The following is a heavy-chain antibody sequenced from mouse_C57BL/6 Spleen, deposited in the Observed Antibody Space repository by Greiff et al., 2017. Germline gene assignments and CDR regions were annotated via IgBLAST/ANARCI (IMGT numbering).Heavy chain of an antibody. Sequence: QVQLQQPGAELVKPGASVKMSCKASGYTFTSYWITWVKQRPGQGLEWIGDIYPGSGSTNYNEKFKSKATLTVDTSSSTAYMQLGSLTSEDSAVYYCARNYGNWGLAYWGQGTLVTVSA. D-gene: IGHD2-1*01. V-gene: IGHV1-55*01. CDR2: IYPGSGST. CDR1: GYTFTSYW. CDR3: ARNYGNWGLAY. J-gene: IGHJ3*01.